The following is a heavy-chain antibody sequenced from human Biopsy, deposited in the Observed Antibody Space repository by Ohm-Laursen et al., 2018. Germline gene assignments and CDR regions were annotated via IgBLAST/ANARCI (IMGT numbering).Heavy chain of an antibody. Sequence: GSLRLSCAASGFTFNAYWMYWVRQVPGKGLVWVSHIKSVGSWTSYADSVKGRFTISRDNAKNTLYLQMNSLRAEDTAVYYCVSFLKDLNMAVWGQGTTVTVSS. CDR1: GFTFNAYW. J-gene: IGHJ6*02. V-gene: IGHV3-74*01. CDR2: IKSVGSWT. CDR3: VSFLKDLNMAV. D-gene: IGHD2-15*01.